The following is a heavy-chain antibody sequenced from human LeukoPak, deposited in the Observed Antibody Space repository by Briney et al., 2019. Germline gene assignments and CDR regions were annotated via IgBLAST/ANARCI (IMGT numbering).Heavy chain of an antibody. CDR2: IYTGGNT. Sequence: GGSLRLSCAASGFTVDSNYLSWVRQAPGKGLEWVSTIYTGGNTYYAASVKGRFTISRDFSKNTVFLHTNSLRAEDTAMYYCARGDDSGYYDYFDYWGQGALVTVSS. J-gene: IGHJ4*02. CDR3: ARGDDSGYYDYFDY. D-gene: IGHD3-22*01. V-gene: IGHV3-53*01. CDR1: GFTVDSNY.